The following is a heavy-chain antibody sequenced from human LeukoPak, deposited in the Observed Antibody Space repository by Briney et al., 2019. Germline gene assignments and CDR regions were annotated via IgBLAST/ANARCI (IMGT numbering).Heavy chain of an antibody. CDR3: AGDHSSSGYYYYFDY. D-gene: IGHD3-22*01. CDR2: IYYSGST. V-gene: IGHV4-30-4*08. J-gene: IGHJ4*02. Sequence: SETLSLTCTVSGGSISSGDYYWSWIRQPPGKGLEWIGYIYYSGSTYYNPSLKSRVTISVDTSKNQFSLKLSSVTAADTAVYYCAGDHSSSGYYYYFDYWGQGTLVTVSS. CDR1: GGSISSGDYY.